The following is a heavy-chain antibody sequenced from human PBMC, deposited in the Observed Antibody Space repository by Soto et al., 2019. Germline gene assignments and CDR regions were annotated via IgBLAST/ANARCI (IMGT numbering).Heavy chain of an antibody. D-gene: IGHD5-18*01. CDR2: ISSSGSTI. V-gene: IGHV3-48*03. CDR1: GFTFSSYE. Sequence: LRLSCAASGFTFSSYEMNWVRQAPGKWLEWVSYISSSGSTIYYADSVKGRFTISRDNAKNSLYLQMNSLRAEDTAVYYCARDRGYSYGLYNWFDPWGQGTLVTVSS. CDR3: ARDRGYSYGLYNWFDP. J-gene: IGHJ5*02.